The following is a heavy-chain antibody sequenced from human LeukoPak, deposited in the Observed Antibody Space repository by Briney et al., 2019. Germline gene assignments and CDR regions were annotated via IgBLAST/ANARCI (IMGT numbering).Heavy chain of an antibody. CDR2: IYHSGNT. D-gene: IGHD3-10*01. J-gene: IGHJ4*02. CDR1: GFSISSGYY. Sequence: SETLSLTCTVSGFSISSGYYWGWIRQPPGKGLEWIGSIYHSGNTWYNPSLKSRVTISVDTSKNQFSLKLSSVTAADTAVYYCARDGAYGSGNSYAKFDYWGQGTLVTASS. CDR3: ARDGAYGSGNSYAKFDY. V-gene: IGHV4-38-2*02.